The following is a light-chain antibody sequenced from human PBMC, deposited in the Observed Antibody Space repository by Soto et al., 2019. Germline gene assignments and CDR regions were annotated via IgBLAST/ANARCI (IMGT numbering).Light chain of an antibody. CDR2: EGS. V-gene: IGLV2-23*01. CDR1: SSDVGSYNL. CDR3: CSYAGSSTPVV. Sequence: QSALTQPASVSGSPGQSITISCTGTSSDVGSYNLVSWYQQHPGKAPKLMIYEGSKRPSGVSNRFSGSKSGNTASLIISGLQAEDEADYYCCSYAGSSTPVVFGGGTQLTVL. J-gene: IGLJ2*01.